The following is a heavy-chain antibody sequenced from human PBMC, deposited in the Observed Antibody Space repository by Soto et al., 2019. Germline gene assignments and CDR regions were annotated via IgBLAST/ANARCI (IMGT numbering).Heavy chain of an antibody. D-gene: IGHD1-7*01. CDR3: ARASRLRITGTQPGGNYYYYYMDV. CDR1: GFTFSSYS. J-gene: IGHJ6*03. Sequence: GGSLRLSCAASGFTFSSYSMNWVRQAPGKGLEWVSSISNSSSYIYYADSVKGRFTISRDNAKNSLYLQMNSLRAEDTAVYYCARASRLRITGTQPGGNYYYYYMDVWGKGTTVTVSS. V-gene: IGHV3-21*01. CDR2: ISNSSSYI.